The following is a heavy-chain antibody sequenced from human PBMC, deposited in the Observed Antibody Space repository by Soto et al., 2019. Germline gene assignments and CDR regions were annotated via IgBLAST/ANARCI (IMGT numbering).Heavy chain of an antibody. CDR1: GGSISSSTYY. J-gene: IGHJ5*02. CDR3: ASSGWFDP. Sequence: QLQLQESGPGLVKPSETLSLTCTVSGGSISSSTYYWGWIRQPPGKGLEWIGTIYYSGSTYYNPCLKSRVTISVDTSKNQFSLKLSSVTAADTAVYYCASSGWFDPWGQGTLVTVSS. CDR2: IYYSGST. V-gene: IGHV4-39*01.